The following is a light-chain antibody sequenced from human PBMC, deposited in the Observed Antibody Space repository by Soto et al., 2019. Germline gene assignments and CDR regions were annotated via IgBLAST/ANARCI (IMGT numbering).Light chain of an antibody. CDR3: TSYTSISLYV. V-gene: IGLV2-14*01. CDR1: SADVGGYNY. J-gene: IGLJ1*01. Sequence: QSVLAQPRSVSGSPGQSVTISCTGTSADVGGYNYVSWYQQHPGKAPKLMIYEVSNRPSGVSNRFSGSKSGNTASLTISGLQAVDEADYYCTSYTSISLYVFGTGTKVTVL. CDR2: EVS.